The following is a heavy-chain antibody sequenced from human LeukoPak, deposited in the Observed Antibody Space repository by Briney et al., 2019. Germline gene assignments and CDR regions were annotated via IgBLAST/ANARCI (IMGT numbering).Heavy chain of an antibody. Sequence: PGGSLRLSCAASGFTFSRYALHWVRQTPGKGLEWVALTSSDGREQYYADFVKGRFTISKDESKNTLYLQMNSLKIEDTAVYYCARGSVGTPPPFDFWGQGTLVTVSS. V-gene: IGHV3-30*04. D-gene: IGHD2-15*01. CDR2: TSSDGREQ. CDR3: ARGSVGTPPPFDF. J-gene: IGHJ4*02. CDR1: GFTFSRYA.